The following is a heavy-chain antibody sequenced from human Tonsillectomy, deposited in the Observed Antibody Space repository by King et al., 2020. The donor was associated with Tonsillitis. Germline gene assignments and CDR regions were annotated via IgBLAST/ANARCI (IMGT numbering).Heavy chain of an antibody. Sequence: VQLVESGGGVVQPGRSLRLSCAASGFTFSSYSIHWVRQAPGKGLEWVALISYDGSNKNYADSVKGRFTVSRDNSKNTVYLQMNSLRPEDTAVYYCARERDGGPPPEDYGMDVWGQGTTVTVSS. CDR1: GFTFSSYS. J-gene: IGHJ6*02. V-gene: IGHV3-30-3*01. CDR2: ISYDGSNK. CDR3: ARERDGGPPPEDYGMDV.